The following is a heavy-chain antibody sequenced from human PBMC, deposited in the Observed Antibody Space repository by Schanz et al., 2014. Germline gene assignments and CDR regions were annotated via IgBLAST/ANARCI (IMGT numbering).Heavy chain of an antibody. V-gene: IGHV3-23*01. CDR2: ISGSGGNT. J-gene: IGHJ4*02. CDR3: AKDAENTAMITDYFDY. D-gene: IGHD5-18*01. Sequence: EVQLLESGGGLVQPGGSLRLSCAASGFTFSTSAMSWVRQAPGRGLEWVSIISGSGGNTYYADAVRGRFTISRDNSKTTVYLQMNSLRAEDTAVYYCAKDAENTAMITDYFDYWGQGTLVTVSS. CDR1: GFTFSTSA.